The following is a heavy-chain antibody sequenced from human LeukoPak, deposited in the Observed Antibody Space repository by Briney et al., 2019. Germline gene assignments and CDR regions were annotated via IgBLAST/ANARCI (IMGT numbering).Heavy chain of an antibody. D-gene: IGHD2-21*01. CDR2: IYPRDGST. V-gene: IGHV1-46*01. CDR3: ARDSSEFRSLIPH. CDR1: GYTFTSNY. Sequence: ASVKVSCKASGYTFTSNYIHWVRQAPGQGLEWMGMIYPRDGSTSYAQKFQGRVTITADESTSTAYMELNSLRSEDTAVYYCARDSSEFRSLIPHWGQGTLVTVSS. J-gene: IGHJ1*01.